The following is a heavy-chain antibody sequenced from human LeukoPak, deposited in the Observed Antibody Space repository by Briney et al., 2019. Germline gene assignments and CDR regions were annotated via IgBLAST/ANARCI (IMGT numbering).Heavy chain of an antibody. Sequence: GGSRRLSFAPSGFTFTAYALTGFRQAPGKGLGGFSPFSGSGVSTYYADSVKGRFTSSRDNSKNTLYLQMNNLRAEDTAVFYCAKESRYYYGSGSFSSQFDYWGQGNLVTVSS. V-gene: IGHV3-23*01. CDR3: AKESRYYYGSGSFSSQFDY. CDR2: FSGSGVST. J-gene: IGHJ4*02. D-gene: IGHD3-10*01. CDR1: GFTFTAYA.